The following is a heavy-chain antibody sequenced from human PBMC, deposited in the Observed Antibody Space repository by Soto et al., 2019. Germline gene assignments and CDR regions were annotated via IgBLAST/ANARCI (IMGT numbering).Heavy chain of an antibody. Sequence: PGGSLRLSCAASGFTFSSYAMSWVRQAPGKGLEWVSAISGSGGSTYYADSVKGRFTISRDNSKNTLYLQMNSLRAEDTAVYYCAKKYYYDSSGYYGQLDYWGQGTLVTVSS. CDR2: ISGSGGST. J-gene: IGHJ4*02. CDR1: GFTFSSYA. V-gene: IGHV3-23*01. D-gene: IGHD3-22*01. CDR3: AKKYYYDSSGYYGQLDY.